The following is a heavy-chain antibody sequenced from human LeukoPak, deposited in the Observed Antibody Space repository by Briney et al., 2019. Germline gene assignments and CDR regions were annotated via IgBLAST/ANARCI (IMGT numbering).Heavy chain of an antibody. V-gene: IGHV4-34*01. CDR1: GGSFSGYY. Sequence: SETLSLTCAVYGGSFSGYYWSWIRQPPGKGLEWIGEINHSGGTNYNPSLKSRVTISVDTSKNQFSLKLSSVTAADTAVYYCARASSSRGWFDPWGQGTLVTVSS. J-gene: IGHJ5*02. CDR3: ARASSSRGWFDP. D-gene: IGHD6-13*01. CDR2: INHSGGT.